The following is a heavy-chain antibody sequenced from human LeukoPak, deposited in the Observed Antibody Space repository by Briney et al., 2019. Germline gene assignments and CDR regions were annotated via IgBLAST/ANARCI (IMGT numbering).Heavy chain of an antibody. CDR3: AAVPSGLTYFDQ. D-gene: IGHD3-10*01. CDR1: GFTFSSYG. Sequence: GGSLRLSCAASGFTFSSYGMHWVRQAPGKGLEWLAAIWYDGSNKYYADSVKGRFTISRDNSKNTLYLQMNSLRAEDTAVYYCAAVPSGLTYFDQWGQGT. J-gene: IGHJ4*02. CDR2: IWYDGSNK. V-gene: IGHV3-33*08.